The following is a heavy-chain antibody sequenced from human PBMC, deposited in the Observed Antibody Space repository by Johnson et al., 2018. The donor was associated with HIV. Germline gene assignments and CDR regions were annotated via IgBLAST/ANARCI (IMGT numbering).Heavy chain of an antibody. D-gene: IGHD7-27*01. Sequence: VQLVESGGGLVQPGGSLRLSCAASGFTVSSNYMSWVRQAPGKGLEWVSVIYSGGTTYYADSVKGRFTISRDNSKNTLYLQMNSLRTEETAVYYCAKGEAQEGWIQLGSYAFDFWGRGTMVTVSS. CDR3: AKGEAQEGWIQLGSYAFDF. CDR2: IYSGGTT. J-gene: IGHJ3*01. CDR1: GFTVSSNY. V-gene: IGHV3-66*02.